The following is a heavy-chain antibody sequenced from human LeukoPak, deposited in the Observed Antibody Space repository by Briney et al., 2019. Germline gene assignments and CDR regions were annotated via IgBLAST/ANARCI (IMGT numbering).Heavy chain of an antibody. D-gene: IGHD1-26*01. V-gene: IGHV4-61*02. Sequence: SQTLSLTCTVSGGSLSSGSYYWSWIRQPAGKGLEWIGRIYTSGSTNYNPSLKRRVTISVDTSKNQFSLKLSSVTAADTAVYYCAREAWELLGRGWFDPWGQGTLVNVSS. CDR1: GGSLSSGSYY. J-gene: IGHJ5*02. CDR2: IYTSGST. CDR3: AREAWELLGRGWFDP.